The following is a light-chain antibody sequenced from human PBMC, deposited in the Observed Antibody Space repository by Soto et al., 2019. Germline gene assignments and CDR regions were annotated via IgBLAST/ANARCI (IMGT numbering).Light chain of an antibody. CDR3: SSYTSSSTYV. Sequence: QSVLTQPASVSGSPGQSITISCTGTSSDVGGYNYVSWYHQHPGKAPKLMIYDVTNRPSGVSNRFSGSKSGYTASLTTSGLQAEDEADYYCSSYTSSSTYVFGTGTKVTVL. V-gene: IGLV2-14*03. CDR2: DVT. J-gene: IGLJ1*01. CDR1: SSDVGGYNY.